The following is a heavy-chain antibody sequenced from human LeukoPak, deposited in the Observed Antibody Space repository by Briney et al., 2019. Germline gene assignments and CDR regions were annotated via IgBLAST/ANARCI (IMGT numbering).Heavy chain of an antibody. CDR3: ARTYYYDSSGYYPPYYYYGMDV. CDR2: ISAYNGNT. J-gene: IGHJ6*02. V-gene: IGHV1-18*01. Sequence: GASVKVSCKASGNTFTNYGFSWVRQAPGQGLEWMGWISAYNGNTNYTQKLQGRVTMTTDAPTSTAYMELSSLRSEDTAVYYCARTYYYDSSGYYPPYYYYGMDVWGQGTTVTVSS. CDR1: GNTFTNYG. D-gene: IGHD3-22*01.